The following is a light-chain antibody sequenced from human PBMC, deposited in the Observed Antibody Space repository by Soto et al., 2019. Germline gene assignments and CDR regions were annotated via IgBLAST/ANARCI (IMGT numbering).Light chain of an antibody. CDR1: QSTSTW. J-gene: IGKJ1*01. V-gene: IGKV1-5*03. CDR3: KQYITSPYA. CDR2: EAS. Sequence: DIQMTQSPSTLSASVGDRVTITCRASQSTSTWLAWYQQRPGKTPKLLISEASKLESGVPSRFSGSGSGTEFTLTISSLQPDDFATYYCKQYITSPYAFGQWTKVEIK.